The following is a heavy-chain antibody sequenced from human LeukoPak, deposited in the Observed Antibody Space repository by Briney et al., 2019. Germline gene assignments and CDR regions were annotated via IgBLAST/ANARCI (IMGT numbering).Heavy chain of an antibody. CDR1: GFTFDDYG. CDR2: INWNGGST. CDR3: ARDGVRGETTDN. V-gene: IGHV3-20*04. D-gene: IGHD3-10*01. J-gene: IGHJ4*02. Sequence: PGGSLRLSCAASGFTFDDYGMSWVRQAPGKGLEWVSGINWNGGSTGYADSVKGRFTISRDNAKNTLYLQMNSLRAEDTAVYYCARDGVRGETTDNWGQGTLVTVSS.